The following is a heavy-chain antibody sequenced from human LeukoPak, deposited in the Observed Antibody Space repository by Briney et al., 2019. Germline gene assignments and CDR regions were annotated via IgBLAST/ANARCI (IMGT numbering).Heavy chain of an antibody. J-gene: IGHJ4*02. CDR3: AREAAMASGPFDY. CDR1: SGSINNFY. V-gene: IGHV4-59*12. D-gene: IGHD5-18*01. Sequence: SETLSLTCTVSSGSINNFYWSWIRQPPGKGLEWIGYIYYSGSTNSNPSLKSRATISIDTSKNQFSLKLSSVTAADTAVYYCAREAAMASGPFDYWGQGTLVTVSS. CDR2: IYYSGST.